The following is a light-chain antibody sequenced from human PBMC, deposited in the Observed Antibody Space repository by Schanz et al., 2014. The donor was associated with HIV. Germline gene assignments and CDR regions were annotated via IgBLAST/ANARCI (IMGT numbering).Light chain of an antibody. V-gene: IGLV2-14*03. CDR1: STDVGAYNL. CDR3: SSHTTTGANV. Sequence: QSALSQPASVSGSPGQSITISCTGSSTDVGAYNLLSWYQQHPGKVPKLIIYDVSQRPSGVSNRFSGSKSGNTASLTISGLLAEDEADYYCSSHTTTGANVFGTGTKLTVL. CDR2: DVS. J-gene: IGLJ1*01.